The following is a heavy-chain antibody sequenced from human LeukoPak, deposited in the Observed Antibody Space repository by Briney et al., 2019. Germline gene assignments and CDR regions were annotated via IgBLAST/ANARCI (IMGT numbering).Heavy chain of an antibody. Sequence: GGSLRLSCAASGFTFNYFWMHWVRQVPGKGPVWVSGINNDGTATYYADSVKGRFTISRDNAKNTVYLQMNGLRAEVTSVYFCATVSEYWGQGTLVTVSS. J-gene: IGHJ4*02. V-gene: IGHV3-74*01. CDR2: INNDGTAT. CDR3: ATVSEY. CDR1: GFTFNYFW.